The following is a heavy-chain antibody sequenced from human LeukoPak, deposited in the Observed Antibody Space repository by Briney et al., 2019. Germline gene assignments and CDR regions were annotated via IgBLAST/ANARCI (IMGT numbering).Heavy chain of an antibody. CDR1: GFTFSSYS. D-gene: IGHD6-13*01. CDR3: ARVEAARSSNYYGMDV. J-gene: IGHJ6*02. Sequence: GGSLRLPCAASGFTFSSYSMNWVRQAPGKGLEWVSSISSSSSYIYYADSVKGRFTISRDNAKNSLYLQMNSLRAEDTAVYYCARVEAARSSNYYGMDVWGQGTTVTVSS. V-gene: IGHV3-21*01. CDR2: ISSSSSYI.